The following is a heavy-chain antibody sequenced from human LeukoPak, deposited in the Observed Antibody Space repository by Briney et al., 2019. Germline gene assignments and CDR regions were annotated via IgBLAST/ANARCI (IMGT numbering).Heavy chain of an antibody. Sequence: GGSLRLSCVASGFTFSSYAMTWVRQAPGKGLEWVSTISGSGGSTYYADSVKGRFTISRDNSKNTLYLQMSSLRAEDTALCYCAKVGGLLPFDNWGQGTLVTVSS. CDR3: AKVGGLLPFDN. CDR2: ISGSGGST. V-gene: IGHV3-23*01. J-gene: IGHJ4*02. CDR1: GFTFSSYA. D-gene: IGHD3-22*01.